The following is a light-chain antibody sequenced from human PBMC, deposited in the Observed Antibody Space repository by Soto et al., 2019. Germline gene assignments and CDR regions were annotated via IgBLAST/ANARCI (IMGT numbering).Light chain of an antibody. V-gene: IGKV1-5*03. J-gene: IGKJ1*01. CDR1: QTISSW. Sequence: DIQMTQSPSTLSGSVGDRVTITCRASQTISSWLAWYQQKPGKAPKLLIYKASTLKSGVPSRFSGSGSGTEFTLTISSLQPDDFATYYCQHYNSYSGAFGQGTKVDIE. CDR3: QHYNSYSGA. CDR2: KAS.